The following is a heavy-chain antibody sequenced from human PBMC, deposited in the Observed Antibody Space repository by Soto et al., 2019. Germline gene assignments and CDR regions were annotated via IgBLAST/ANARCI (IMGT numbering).Heavy chain of an antibody. V-gene: IGHV4-31*03. CDR1: GGSISSGGYY. CDR3: ARDRIVATISYYYYGMDV. D-gene: IGHD5-12*01. CDR2: IYYSGST. J-gene: IGHJ6*02. Sequence: SETLSLTCTVSGGSISSGGYYWSWIRQHPGKGLEWIGYIYYSGSTYYNPSLKSRVTISVDTSKNQFSLKLCSVTAADTAVYYCARDRIVATISYYYYGMDVWGQGTTVTVSS.